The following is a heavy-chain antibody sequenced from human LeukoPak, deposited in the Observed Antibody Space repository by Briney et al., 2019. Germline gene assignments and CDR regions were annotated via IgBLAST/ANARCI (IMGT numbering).Heavy chain of an antibody. D-gene: IGHD4-17*01. J-gene: IGHJ4*02. CDR1: GFTFSDYY. CDR3: ARGVTTTDSYEFRY. Sequence: PGGSLRLSCAVSGFTFSDYYMSWIRQAPGKGLEWVSYISSSGSTIYYADSVKGRFTISRDNAKNSLYLQMNSLRAEDTAVYYCARGVTTTDSYEFRYWGQGTLVTVSS. CDR2: ISSSGSTI. V-gene: IGHV3-11*01.